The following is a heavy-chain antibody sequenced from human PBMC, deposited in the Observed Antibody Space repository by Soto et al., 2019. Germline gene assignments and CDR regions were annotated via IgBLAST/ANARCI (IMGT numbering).Heavy chain of an antibody. J-gene: IGHJ6*02. Sequence: VKVSCKASGYTFTSYDINWVRQATGQGLEWMGWMNPNSGNTGYAQKFQGRVTMTRNTSISTAYMELSSLRSEDMAVYYCARDRGRQYSHSGPYYYYGMDVWGQGTTVTVSS. V-gene: IGHV1-8*01. CDR2: MNPNSGNT. CDR1: GYTFTSYD. CDR3: ARDRGRQYSHSGPYYYYGMDV. D-gene: IGHD2-15*01.